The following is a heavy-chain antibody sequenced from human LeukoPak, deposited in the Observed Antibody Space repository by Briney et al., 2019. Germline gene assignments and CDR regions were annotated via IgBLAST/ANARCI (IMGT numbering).Heavy chain of an antibody. CDR1: GYSFTKHW. V-gene: IGHV5-51*01. Sequence: GESLKISCKGSGYSFTKHWTAWVRQMPGKGLEWMGIIYPGDSDTRYSPSFQGQVTISADKSISTAYLQWRTLKASDTAMYYCAREYRGYDSHFDYWGQGTLVTVSS. J-gene: IGHJ4*02. D-gene: IGHD5-12*01. CDR3: AREYRGYDSHFDY. CDR2: IYPGDSDT.